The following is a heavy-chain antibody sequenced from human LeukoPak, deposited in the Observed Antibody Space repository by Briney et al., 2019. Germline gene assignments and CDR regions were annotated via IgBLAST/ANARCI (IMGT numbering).Heavy chain of an antibody. J-gene: IGHJ4*02. V-gene: IGHV3-21*01. CDR2: ISSGSSYI. D-gene: IGHD3-10*01. Sequence: GGSLRLSCAASGFTFSTFGMSWVRQAPGVGLDWVSSISSGSSYIYFADSVKGRFTISRDNAKNSLYLQMNSLRAEDTAVYYCAGDYGSGSYWFDYWGQGTLVTVSS. CDR3: AGDYGSGSYWFDY. CDR1: GFTFSTFG.